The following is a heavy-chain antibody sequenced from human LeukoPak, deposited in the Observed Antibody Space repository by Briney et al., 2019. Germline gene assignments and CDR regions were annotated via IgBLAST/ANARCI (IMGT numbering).Heavy chain of an antibody. CDR1: GGTFSSYA. J-gene: IGHJ4*02. V-gene: IGHV1-69*04. D-gene: IGHD6-19*01. Sequence: SVKVSCKASGGTFSSYAISWVRQAPGQGLEWMGRIIPILGIANYAQKFQGRVTITADKSTSTAYMELSSLRSEDTAVHYCAREGIAVAGSEEGYFDYWGQGTLVTVSS. CDR2: IIPILGIA. CDR3: AREGIAVAGSEEGYFDY.